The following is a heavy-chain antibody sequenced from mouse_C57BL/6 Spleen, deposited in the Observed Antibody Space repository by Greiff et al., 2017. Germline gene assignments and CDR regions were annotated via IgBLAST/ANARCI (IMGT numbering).Heavy chain of an antibody. CDR2: IRFKSDNYAT. CDR3: TGANWDGYFDV. V-gene: IGHV6-3*01. Sequence: EVKVEESGGGLVQPGGSMKLSCVASGFTFSNYWMNWVRQSPEKGLEWVAQIRFKSDNYATHYAESVKGRFTISRDDSKSSVYLQMNNLRAEDTGIYYCTGANWDGYFDVWGTGTTVTVSS. J-gene: IGHJ1*03. D-gene: IGHD4-1*01. CDR1: GFTFSNYW.